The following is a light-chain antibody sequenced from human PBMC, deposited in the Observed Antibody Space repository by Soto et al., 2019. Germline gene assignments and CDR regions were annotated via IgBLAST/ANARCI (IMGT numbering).Light chain of an antibody. J-gene: IGKJ1*01. Sequence: DILMTQSPASLAVSLGERATINCKSSQSVLYDSNNKNYLAWYQQKPGQPPKLLIYWASTRESGVPDRFSGTGSGTDFTLTISSLQAEDVAVYYCQQYYSIPKTFAQGTKV. CDR2: WAS. CDR1: QSVLYDSNNKNY. V-gene: IGKV4-1*01. CDR3: QQYYSIPKT.